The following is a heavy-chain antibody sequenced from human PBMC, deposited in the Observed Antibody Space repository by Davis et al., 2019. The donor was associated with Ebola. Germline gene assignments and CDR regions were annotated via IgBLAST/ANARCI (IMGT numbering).Heavy chain of an antibody. J-gene: IGHJ6*02. D-gene: IGHD4-17*01. CDR1: GYTFTSYD. CDR3: ARGPDYGDYAPLYYYYGMDV. V-gene: IGHV1-8*01. Sequence: AASVKVSCKASGYTFTSYDINWVRQATGQGLEWMGWMNPNSGNTGYAQKFQGRVTMTRNTSISTAYMELSSLRSEDTAVYYCARGPDYGDYAPLYYYYGMDVWGQGTTVTVSS. CDR2: MNPNSGNT.